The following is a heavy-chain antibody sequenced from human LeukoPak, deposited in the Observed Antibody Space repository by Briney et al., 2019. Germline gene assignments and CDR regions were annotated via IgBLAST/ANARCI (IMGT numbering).Heavy chain of an antibody. CDR2: ISSSSSTR. J-gene: IGHJ4*02. CDR1: GFTFSGYS. Sequence: PGGSLRLSCVGSGFTFSGYSMNWVRQAPGKGLEWVSYISSSSSTRYYADSVKGRFTISRDNAENSLYLQMSSLRAEDTAVYYCARGNQLPHPLDYWGQGTLVTVSS. CDR3: ARGNQLPHPLDY. D-gene: IGHD2-2*01. V-gene: IGHV3-48*01.